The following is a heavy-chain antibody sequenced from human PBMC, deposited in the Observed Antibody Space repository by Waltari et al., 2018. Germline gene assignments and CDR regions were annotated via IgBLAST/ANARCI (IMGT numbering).Heavy chain of an antibody. J-gene: IGHJ4*02. CDR2: ISYDGSNK. CDR3: ARDTNPLYYFDY. V-gene: IGHV3-30*01. CDR1: GFTFSSYA. D-gene: IGHD2-8*01. Sequence: QVQLVESGGGVVQPGRSLRLSCAASGFTFSSYAMHWVRQAPGKGLEWVAVISYDGSNKYYADSVKGRFTISRDNSKNTLYLQMNSLRAEDTAVYYCARDTNPLYYFDYWGQGTLVTVSS.